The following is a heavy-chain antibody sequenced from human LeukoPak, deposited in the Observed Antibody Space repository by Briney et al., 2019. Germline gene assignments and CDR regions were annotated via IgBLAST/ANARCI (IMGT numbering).Heavy chain of an antibody. CDR2: ISAYNGNT. D-gene: IGHD3-22*01. CDR3: ARGPRHYYDSSGFSDY. J-gene: IGHJ4*02. CDR1: GYTFTSYG. V-gene: IGHV1-18*01. Sequence: ASVKVSCKASGYTFTSYGISWVRQAPGQGLEWMGWISAYNGNTNYAQKLQGRVTMTTDTPTSTAYMELRSLRSDDTAVYYCARGPRHYYDSSGFSDYWGQGTLVTVSS.